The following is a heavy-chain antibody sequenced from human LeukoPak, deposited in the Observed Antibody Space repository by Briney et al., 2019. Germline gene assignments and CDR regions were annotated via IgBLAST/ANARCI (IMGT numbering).Heavy chain of an antibody. CDR1: GGSISSGSYY. J-gene: IGHJ4*02. CDR2: IYTSGST. V-gene: IGHV4-61*02. D-gene: IGHD3-3*01. Sequence: SSQTLSLTCTVSGGSISSGSYYWSWIRQPAGKGLEWIGGIYTSGSTNYNPSLKSRATISVDTSKNQFSLKLSSVTAADTAVYYCARGTLRFLEWSPDYWGQGTLVTVSS. CDR3: ARGTLRFLEWSPDY.